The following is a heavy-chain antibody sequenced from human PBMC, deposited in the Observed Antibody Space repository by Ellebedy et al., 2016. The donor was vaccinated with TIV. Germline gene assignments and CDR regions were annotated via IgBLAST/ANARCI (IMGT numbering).Heavy chain of an antibody. V-gene: IGHV3-23*01. CDR3: ARDLDVGYDSSGYYSGFDY. Sequence: GESLKISCAASGFTFSNYAMSWVRQAPGKGLQWVSAISCSGGNTYYADSVKGRFTISRDNSKNTLYLQMNSLRAEDTAVYYCARDLDVGYDSSGYYSGFDYWGQGTLVTVSS. CDR2: ISCSGGNT. J-gene: IGHJ4*02. CDR1: GFTFSNYA. D-gene: IGHD3-22*01.